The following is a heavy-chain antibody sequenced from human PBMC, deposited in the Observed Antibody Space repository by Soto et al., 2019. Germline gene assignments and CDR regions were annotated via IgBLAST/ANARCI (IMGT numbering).Heavy chain of an antibody. V-gene: IGHV4-30-2*01. D-gene: IGHD5-18*01. CDR1: GGSISSGGYS. CDR2: IYHSGST. Sequence: PSETLSLTCAVSGGSISSGGYSWSWIRQPPGKGLEWIGYIYHSGSTYYNPSLKSRVTISVDRSKNQFSLKLSSVTAADTAVYYGARVDTALVTLDDWGQGTLVTVYS. CDR3: ARVDTALVTLDD. J-gene: IGHJ4*02.